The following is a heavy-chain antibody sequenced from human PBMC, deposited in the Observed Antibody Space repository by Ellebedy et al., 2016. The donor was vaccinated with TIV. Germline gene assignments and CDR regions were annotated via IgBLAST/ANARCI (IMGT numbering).Heavy chain of an antibody. V-gene: IGHV3-23*01. CDR1: GFPLRNYA. J-gene: IGHJ4*02. Sequence: GESLKISCAASGFPLRNYAMSWVRQAPGKGLEWLSIISGGGDNIYYADSVKGRFTISRDNSKNTLFLQMDSLRAEDTAVYYCAKRPLTMIVLPEYFFDYWGQGTLVTVSS. CDR2: ISGGGDNI. CDR3: AKRPLTMIVLPEYFFDY. D-gene: IGHD3-22*01.